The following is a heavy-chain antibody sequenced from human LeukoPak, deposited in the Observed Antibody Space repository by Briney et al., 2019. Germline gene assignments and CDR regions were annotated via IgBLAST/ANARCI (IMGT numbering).Heavy chain of an antibody. Sequence: GSLRLSCVASGFTFSNYAMSWVRQAPGKGLEWVSVISGSGDTTYSADSVKGRFTISRDNSKNSLYLQMNSLRTEDTALYYCAKEQDDILTGYPRAFDIWGQGTMVTVSS. V-gene: IGHV3-23*01. D-gene: IGHD3-9*01. CDR3: AKEQDDILTGYPRAFDI. J-gene: IGHJ3*02. CDR1: GFTFSNYA. CDR2: ISGSGDTT.